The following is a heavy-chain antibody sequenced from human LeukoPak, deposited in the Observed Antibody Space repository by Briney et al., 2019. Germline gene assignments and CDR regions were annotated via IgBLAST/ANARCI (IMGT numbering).Heavy chain of an antibody. D-gene: IGHD3-22*01. J-gene: IGHJ4*02. CDR2: IYGGGGT. CDR3: ARDSLDYYDSRIPDY. CDR1: GFTVSSNY. V-gene: IGHV3-53*01. Sequence: GGSLRLSCAASGFTVSSNYMSWVRQAPGKGLEWVSVIYGGGGTNYADSVKGRFTISRDNSKNTVYLQMNSLRAEDTAVYYCARDSLDYYDSRIPDYWGQGTLVTVSS.